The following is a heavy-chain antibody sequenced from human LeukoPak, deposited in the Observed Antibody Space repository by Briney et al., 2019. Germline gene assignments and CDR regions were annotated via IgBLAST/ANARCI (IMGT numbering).Heavy chain of an antibody. CDR3: ARDQFYSGSPRWFDP. Sequence: VASVKVSCKASGGTFSSYAISWVRQAPGQGLEWMGGIIPIFGTANYAQKFQGRVTITADESTSTAYMELSSLRSEDTAVYYCARDQFYSGSPRWFDPWGQGTLVTVSP. J-gene: IGHJ5*02. V-gene: IGHV1-69*13. CDR2: IIPIFGTA. D-gene: IGHD1-26*01. CDR1: GGTFSSYA.